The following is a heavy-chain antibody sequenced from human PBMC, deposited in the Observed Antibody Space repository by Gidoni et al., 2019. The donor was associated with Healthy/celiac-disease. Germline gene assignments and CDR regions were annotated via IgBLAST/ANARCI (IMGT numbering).Heavy chain of an antibody. CDR1: GFTFSSSS. D-gene: IGHD3-22*01. CDR3: ARGKDYDSSGYYYFDY. J-gene: IGHJ4*02. CDR2: ISSSSSTI. Sequence: EVQLVESGGGLVQPGGSLRLSCAASGFTFSSSSMNWVRQAPGKGLAWVSYISSSSSTIYYADSVKGRFTISRDNAKNSLYLQMNSLRDEDTAVYYCARGKDYDSSGYYYFDYWGQGTLVTVSS. V-gene: IGHV3-48*02.